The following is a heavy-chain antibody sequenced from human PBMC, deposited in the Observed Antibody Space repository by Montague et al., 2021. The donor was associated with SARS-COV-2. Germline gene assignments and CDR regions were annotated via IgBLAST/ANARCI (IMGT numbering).Heavy chain of an antibody. J-gene: IGHJ4*02. CDR1: GFSLSTSGMC. D-gene: IGHD3-10*01. CDR3: ARTYYYGSGSYYTYYFDY. V-gene: IGHV2-70*01. Sequence: PALVKPTQTLTLTCTFSGFSLSTSGMCVSWIRQPPGKALEWLALIDWDDDKYYSTSLKTRLTISTDTSKNQVVLTMTNMDPVDTATYYCARTYYYGSGSYYTYYFDYWGQGTLDTVSS. CDR2: IDWDDDK.